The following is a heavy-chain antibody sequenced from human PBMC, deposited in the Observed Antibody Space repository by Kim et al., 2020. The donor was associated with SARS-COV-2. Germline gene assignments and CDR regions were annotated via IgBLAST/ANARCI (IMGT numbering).Heavy chain of an antibody. CDR3: ARRGYYGRSGYHFDY. V-gene: IGHV4-59*01. J-gene: IGHJ4*02. CDR2: IYSSGSA. CDR1: GDSISGYY. Sequence: SETLSLTCTVSGDSISGYYWGWIRQPPGEGLEWIGYIYSSGSANYNPSLKSRVTISVDTSKQQFSLNLTSVTAADTAVYYCARRGYYGRSGYHFDYWGQGTLVTVSS. D-gene: IGHD3-22*01.